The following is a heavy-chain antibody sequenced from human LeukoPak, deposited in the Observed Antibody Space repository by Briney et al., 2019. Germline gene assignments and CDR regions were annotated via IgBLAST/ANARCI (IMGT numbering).Heavy chain of an antibody. CDR3: ASKRDSSSWKGDFDY. CDR2: INTNTGNP. Sequence: GASVKVSCKASGYTFTSYAMNWVRQAPGQGLEWMGWINTNTGNPTYAQGFAGRFVFSLDTSVSTAYLQISSLKAEDTAVYYCASKRDSSSWKGDFDYWGQGTLVTVSS. D-gene: IGHD6-13*01. V-gene: IGHV7-4-1*02. J-gene: IGHJ4*02. CDR1: GYTFTSYA.